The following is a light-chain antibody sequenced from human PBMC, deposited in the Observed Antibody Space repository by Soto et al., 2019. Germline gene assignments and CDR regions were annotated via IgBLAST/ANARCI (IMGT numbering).Light chain of an antibody. CDR2: AAS. J-gene: IGKJ1*01. CDR3: QKYNTAPRT. Sequence: DIEMTQSPSSLSASVGDRVTITCRASQAISNYLAWYQQKPGKVPKLVIYAASTLQSGVPSRFGGSGSGTDFTLTISSLQPEDVGTYYCQKYNTAPRTFGQGTKVEIK. CDR1: QAISNY. V-gene: IGKV1-27*01.